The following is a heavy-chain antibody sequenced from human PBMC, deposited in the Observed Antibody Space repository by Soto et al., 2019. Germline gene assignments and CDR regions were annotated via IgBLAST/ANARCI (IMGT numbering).Heavy chain of an antibody. D-gene: IGHD2-15*01. CDR2: MSPNSGNT. J-gene: IGHJ5*02. Sequence: GASVKVSWKASGYTFTSSDINWVRQATGQGLEWMGWMSPNSGNTGYAQKFQGRVTMTRNTSISTAYMELSSLRSEDTAVYYCACGLPVVVVAVRSWLDLWGQGTLVTFPS. CDR1: GYTFTSSD. CDR3: ACGLPVVVVAVRSWLDL. V-gene: IGHV1-8*01.